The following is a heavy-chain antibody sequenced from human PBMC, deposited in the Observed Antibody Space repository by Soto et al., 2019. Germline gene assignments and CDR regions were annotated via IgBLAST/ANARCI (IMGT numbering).Heavy chain of an antibody. CDR1: GGSISRYY. CDR3: ARAGYSYGFGYYYDH. D-gene: IGHD5-18*01. J-gene: IGHJ4*02. Sequence: TSETLSLTCTVSGGSISRYYWSWIRQPPGKGLNWIGYIYYDGSTNYSPSLKSRVTISLDTSKNQFSLRLSSVTAADTAVYYCARAGYSYGFGYYYDHWGQGTLVTVPQ. V-gene: IGHV4-59*01. CDR2: IYYDGST.